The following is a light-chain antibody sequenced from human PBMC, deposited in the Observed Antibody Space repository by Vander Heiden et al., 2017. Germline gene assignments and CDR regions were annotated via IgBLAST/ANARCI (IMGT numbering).Light chain of an antibody. J-gene: IGKJ4*01. CDR3: QQYGSSLLT. CDR1: QSVSSSY. Sequence: EIVLTQSPGTLSLSPGERATLSCRASQSVSSSYFAWYQQKPGQAPSLLIYAASNRATGIPDRFSGSGSGTDFTLTISRLEPEDFAVYYCQQYGSSLLTFGGGTKVEIK. CDR2: AAS. V-gene: IGKV3-20*01.